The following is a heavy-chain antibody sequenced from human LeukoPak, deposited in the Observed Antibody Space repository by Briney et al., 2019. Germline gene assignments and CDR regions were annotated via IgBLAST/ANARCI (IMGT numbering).Heavy chain of an antibody. CDR3: ARVSIGYYYYYYYMDV. V-gene: IGHV4-39*07. CDR2: IYHSGST. Sequence: PSETLSLTCTVSGASISSGSYYWGWIRQPPEKGLEWIGSIYHSGSTYYNPSLKSRVTISVDTSKNQFSLKLSSVTAADTAVYYCARVSIGYYYYYYYMDVWGKGTTVTVSS. CDR1: GASISSGSYY. J-gene: IGHJ6*03. D-gene: IGHD2-2*01.